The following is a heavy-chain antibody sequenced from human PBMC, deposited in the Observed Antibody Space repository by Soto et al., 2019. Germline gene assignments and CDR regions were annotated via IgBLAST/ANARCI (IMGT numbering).Heavy chain of an antibody. CDR3: ARASVTTIPYYSDY. V-gene: IGHV4-34*01. CDR2: INHSGST. J-gene: IGHJ4*02. CDR1: GGSFSGYY. D-gene: IGHD4-17*01. Sequence: SETLSLTCAVYGGSFSGYYWSWIRQPPGKGLEWIGEINHSGSTNYNPSLKSRVTISVDTSKNQFSLKLSSVTAADTAVYYCARASVTTIPYYSDYWGQGTLVTVSS.